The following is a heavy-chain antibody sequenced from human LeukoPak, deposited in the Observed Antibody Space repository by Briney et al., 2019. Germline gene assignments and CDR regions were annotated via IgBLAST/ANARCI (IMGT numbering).Heavy chain of an antibody. J-gene: IGHJ5*02. CDR2: IYPGDSDT. Sequence: GESLKISCKASGYSFTTHWIGWVRQTPGKGLEWMGIIYPGDSDTRYSPSFQGQVTISADKSITTAYLQWISLKASDTAMYYCARQDCSGGSCYSSWFDPWGQGTLVTVSS. CDR3: ARQDCSGGSCYSSWFDP. V-gene: IGHV5-51*01. D-gene: IGHD2-15*01. CDR1: GYSFTTHW.